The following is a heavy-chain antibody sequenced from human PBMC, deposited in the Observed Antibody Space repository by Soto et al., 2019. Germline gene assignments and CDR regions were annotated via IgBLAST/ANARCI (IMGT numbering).Heavy chain of an antibody. CDR3: ARQQNFLCDS. V-gene: IGHV5-51*01. Sequence: PGESLKISCKGVGYKFGSAWIGWVRQMPGKGLEWMGLIKPGTSDIRYSPPFRGQVTISDDEAVTTAYLQWSGLKASDSAMYYCARQQNFLCDSWGQGNLVTVSS. D-gene: IGHD1-7*01. J-gene: IGHJ4*02. CDR2: IKPGTSDI. CDR1: GYKFGSAW.